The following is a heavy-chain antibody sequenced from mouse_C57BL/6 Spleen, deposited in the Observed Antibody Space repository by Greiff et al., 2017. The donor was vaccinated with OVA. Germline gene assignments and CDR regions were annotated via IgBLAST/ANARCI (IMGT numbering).Heavy chain of an antibody. CDR2: IWSGGST. CDR1: GFSLTSYG. CDR3: AKWSCDSYLYAMDY. V-gene: IGHV2-4*01. Sequence: QVQLQQSGPGLVQPSQSLSITCTVSGFSLTSYGVHWVRQPPGKGLEWLGVIWSGGSTDYNAAFISRLSISKDNSKSQVFFKMNSLQADDTAIYYCAKWSCDSYLYAMDYWGQGTSVTVSS. J-gene: IGHJ4*01. D-gene: IGHD2-12*01.